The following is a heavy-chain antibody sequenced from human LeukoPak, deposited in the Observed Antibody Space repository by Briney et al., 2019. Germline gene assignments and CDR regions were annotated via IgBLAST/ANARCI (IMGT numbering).Heavy chain of an antibody. D-gene: IGHD3-10*01. CDR1: GFNFSTYE. V-gene: IGHV3-48*03. CDR2: ISAIDNTI. Sequence: GGSLRLSRAASGFNFSTYEMNWVRQAPGKGLEWISYISAIDNTIYYADSVMGRFTVSSDNAKNSVYLQLNSLGAEDTAVYYCARDQITMARGVIARSTAYYKLYYMDVWGKGTTVTVSS. J-gene: IGHJ6*03. CDR3: ARDQITMARGVIARSTAYYKLYYMDV.